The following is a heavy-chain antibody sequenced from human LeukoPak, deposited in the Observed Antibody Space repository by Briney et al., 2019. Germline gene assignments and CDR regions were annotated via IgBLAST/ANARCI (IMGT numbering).Heavy chain of an antibody. V-gene: IGHV1-2*02. CDR2: INPNSGAT. J-gene: IGHJ3*01. CDR3: ARDRAGYCSSRSCSQGGFDF. D-gene: IGHD2-2*01. Sequence: ASVKVSCKASGYSLSDFSLYWVRQAPRQGLEWVGWINPNSGATEYAQKFQGRVTMTRDTSISTAYMELSRLRSDDTAVYYCARDRAGYCSSRSCSQGGFDFWGQGTMVTVSS. CDR1: GYSLSDFS.